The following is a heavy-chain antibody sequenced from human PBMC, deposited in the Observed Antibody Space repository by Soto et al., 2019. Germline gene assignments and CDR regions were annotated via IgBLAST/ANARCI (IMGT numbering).Heavy chain of an antibody. Sequence: GGSLRLSCAASGFTFSAYGMHWVRQAPGKGLEWLAIIWHDGGIKYYADSVKGRFTISRDNSKNTLYLQMNSLRGEDTAVYYCAKDGPWAVGAPFPYYFDYWGQGT. CDR2: IWHDGGIK. D-gene: IGHD1-26*01. CDR1: GFTFSAYG. J-gene: IGHJ4*02. V-gene: IGHV3-33*06. CDR3: AKDGPWAVGAPFPYYFDY.